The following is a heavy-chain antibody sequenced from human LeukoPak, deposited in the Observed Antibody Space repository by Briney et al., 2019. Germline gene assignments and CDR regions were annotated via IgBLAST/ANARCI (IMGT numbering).Heavy chain of an antibody. V-gene: IGHV3-23*01. Sequence: PGGSLSLPRAASGFTFSSYAMSWVRQAPGKGLEWVSAISGGGGSTYYADSVKGRFTISRDNSKNTLYLQMNSLRVEDTAVYYCAKETLGCSDASCYSVQVYYFDHWGQGTLVTVSS. CDR1: GFTFSSYA. CDR2: ISGGGGST. CDR3: AKETLGCSDASCYSVQVYYFDH. J-gene: IGHJ4*02. D-gene: IGHD2-15*01.